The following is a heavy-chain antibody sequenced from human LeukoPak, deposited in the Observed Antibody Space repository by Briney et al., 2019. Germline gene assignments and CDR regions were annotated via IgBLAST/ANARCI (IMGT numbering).Heavy chain of an antibody. CDR1: GYTFTSYD. CDR3: VRVNFETGYIP. D-gene: IGHD3/OR15-3a*01. Sequence: ASVKVSCKASGYTFTSYDLSWLRQAPGQGLEWMGWMNPNTGNTEYAQKFQGRVTMTRSTSISTAYLELRSLRYGVTAVYFCVRVNFETGYIPGGQGTLGTVSA. V-gene: IGHV1-8*01. J-gene: IGHJ5*02. CDR2: MNPNTGNT.